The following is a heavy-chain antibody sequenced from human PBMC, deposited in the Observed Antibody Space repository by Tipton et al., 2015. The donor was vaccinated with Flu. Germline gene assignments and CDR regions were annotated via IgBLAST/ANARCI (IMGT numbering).Heavy chain of an antibody. Sequence: TLSLTCTVSGDSTSIYYWNWIRQPAGKGLEWIGSIYHNSGSTYYNPSLKSRVTISVDTSKNQFSLKLSSVTAADTAVYYCARSSTAGGPLRPWGQGTLVTVSS. CDR1: GDSTSIYY. D-gene: IGHD2/OR15-2a*01. V-gene: IGHV4-4*07. CDR3: ARSSTAGGPLRP. CDR2: IYHNSGST. J-gene: IGHJ5*02.